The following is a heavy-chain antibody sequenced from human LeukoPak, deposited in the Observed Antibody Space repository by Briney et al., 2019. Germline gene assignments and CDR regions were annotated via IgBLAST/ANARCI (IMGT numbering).Heavy chain of an antibody. V-gene: IGHV1-58*02. D-gene: IGHD1-1*01. CDR1: GFTFTSSA. J-gene: IGHJ6*03. CDR2: IVVGSGNT. Sequence: TSVKVSCKASGFTFTSSAMQWVRQARGRRLEWIGWIVVGSGNTNYAQKFQERVTITRDMSTSTAYMELSSLRSEDTAVYYCAADHSGTERRMRYYYYMDVWGKGTTVTVSS. CDR3: AADHSGTERRMRYYYYMDV.